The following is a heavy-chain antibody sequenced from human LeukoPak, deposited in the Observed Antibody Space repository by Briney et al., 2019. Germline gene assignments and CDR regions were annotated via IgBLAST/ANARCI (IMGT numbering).Heavy chain of an antibody. CDR1: GFTFSSYGM. Sequence: GSLRLSCAASGFTFSSYGMSWVRQPPGKGLEWIGEIYHSGSTNCNPSLKSRVTISVDKSNNLFSLKLSSVTAADTAVYYCAANGNYCMDVWGKGTTVTVSS. D-gene: IGHD2-8*01. CDR2: IYHSGST. V-gene: IGHV4-4*02. CDR3: AANGNYCMDV. J-gene: IGHJ6*03.